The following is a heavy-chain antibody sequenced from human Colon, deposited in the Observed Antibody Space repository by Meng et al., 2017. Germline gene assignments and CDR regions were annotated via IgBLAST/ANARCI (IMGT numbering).Heavy chain of an antibody. CDR3: ARQPFPWVLTPLGAFDI. D-gene: IGHD4/OR15-4a*01. J-gene: IGHJ3*02. CDR1: GGSTSSSSYY. CDR2: IYYSGST. Sequence: SETLSLTCTVPGGSTSSSSYYWGWIRQPPGKGLEWIGSIYYSGSTYYNPSLKSRVTISVDTYKNQFYLKLSSVTAADTAVYYCARQPFPWVLTPLGAFDIWGQGTMVTVSS. V-gene: IGHV4-39*07.